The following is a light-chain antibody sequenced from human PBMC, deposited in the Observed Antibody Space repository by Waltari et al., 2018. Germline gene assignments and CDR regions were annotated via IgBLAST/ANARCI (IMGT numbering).Light chain of an antibody. CDR1: QNIGTS. CDR3: QQSYTTPRT. CDR2: VVS. Sequence: DIRMTQSPSSLSVSVGDRVTITCRASQNIGTSLNWYRQQPGKAPHLLIYVVSTLQSGVPPRFSGRGSGTDFTLTITSLQPEDFATYYCQQSYTTPRTFGQGTKVEIK. J-gene: IGKJ2*01. V-gene: IGKV1-39*01.